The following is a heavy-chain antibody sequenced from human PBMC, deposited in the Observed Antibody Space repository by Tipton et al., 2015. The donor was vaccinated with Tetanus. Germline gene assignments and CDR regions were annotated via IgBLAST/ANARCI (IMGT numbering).Heavy chain of an antibody. CDR3: ARDRGDYIYYGMDV. CDR2: IDPNSGGT. V-gene: IGHV1-2*02. D-gene: IGHD3-22*01. J-gene: IGHJ6*02. CDR1: GYTFTGYY. Sequence: QVQLVQSGAEVKKPGASVKVSCKASGYTFTGYYMYWVRQAPGQGLEWMGWIDPNSGGTVYAQKFQGGVTRTRDTSISTAYMELRSLRSDDTAVYYCARDRGDYIYYGMDVWGPGTTVTVS.